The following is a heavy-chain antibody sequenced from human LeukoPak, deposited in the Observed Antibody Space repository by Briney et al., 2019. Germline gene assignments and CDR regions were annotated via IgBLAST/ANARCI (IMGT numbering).Heavy chain of an antibody. CDR1: GFTFSSYA. CDR3: AKVQVNSGWYTGSFDY. CDR2: ISGSGGST. J-gene: IGHJ4*02. D-gene: IGHD6-19*01. Sequence: GGSLRLSCAASGFTFSSYAMSWVRQAPGKGLEWVSAISGSGGSTYYADSVKGRFTISRDNSKNTLYLQMNSLRAEDTAVYYCAKVQVNSGWYTGSFDYWGQGTLVTVSS. V-gene: IGHV3-23*01.